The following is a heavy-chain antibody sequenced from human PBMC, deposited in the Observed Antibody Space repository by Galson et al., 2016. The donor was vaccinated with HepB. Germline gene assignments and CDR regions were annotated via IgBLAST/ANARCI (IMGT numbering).Heavy chain of an antibody. D-gene: IGHD1-26*01. CDR1: GGTFNTYS. J-gene: IGHJ4*02. CDR3: ARVVGATLYFDY. V-gene: IGHV1-69*13. Sequence: SVKVSCKASGGTFNTYSFSWVRQAPGQGLEWMGGIIAIFGTANYAQKFQGRVTITADESTRTVYMELGSLRSEDTAVYYCARVVGATLYFDYWGQGTLVTVSS. CDR2: IIAIFGTA.